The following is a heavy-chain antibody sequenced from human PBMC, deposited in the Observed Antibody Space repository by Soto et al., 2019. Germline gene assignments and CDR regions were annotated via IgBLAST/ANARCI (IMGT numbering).Heavy chain of an antibody. D-gene: IGHD3-16*01. CDR1: GFSLTSRGVG. V-gene: IGHV2-5*02. Sequence: QITLKESGPTLVKPTQTLRLTCTFSGFSLTSRGVGVGWIRQPPGKALECLELIYWDDDKRYSPSLQSRLSITKDTSKNQVVLTMTNVDPVDTATYYCAHIPNYYQYDWFDPWGQGTLVSVSS. J-gene: IGHJ5*02. CDR2: IYWDDDK. CDR3: AHIPNYYQYDWFDP.